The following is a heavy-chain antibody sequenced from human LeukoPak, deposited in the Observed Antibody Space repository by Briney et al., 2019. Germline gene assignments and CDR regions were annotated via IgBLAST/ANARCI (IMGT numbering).Heavy chain of an antibody. CDR3: AREAPRWAPYSSSWYSDY. J-gene: IGHJ4*02. Sequence: ASVKVSCKASGYTFTSYGISWVRQAPGQGLEWMGRISAYNGNTNYAQKLQGRVTMTTDTSTSTAYMEVRSLRPDDTAVYYCAREAPRWAPYSSSWYSDYWGQGTLVTVSS. CDR1: GYTFTSYG. CDR2: ISAYNGNT. V-gene: IGHV1-18*01. D-gene: IGHD6-13*01.